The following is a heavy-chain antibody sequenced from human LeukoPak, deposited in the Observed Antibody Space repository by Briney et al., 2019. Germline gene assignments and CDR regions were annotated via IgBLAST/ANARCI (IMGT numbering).Heavy chain of an antibody. CDR2: IYYSGST. CDR1: GGSISSSSYY. V-gene: IGHV4-39*01. CDR3: ARQSSSSTSEDY. J-gene: IGHJ4*02. D-gene: IGHD2-2*01. Sequence: VKPSETLSLTCTVSGGSISSSSYYWGWIRQPPGKGLEWIGSIYYSGSTYYNPSLKSRVTISVDTSKNQFSLKLSSVTAADTAVYYCARQSSSSTSEDYWGQGTLVTVSS.